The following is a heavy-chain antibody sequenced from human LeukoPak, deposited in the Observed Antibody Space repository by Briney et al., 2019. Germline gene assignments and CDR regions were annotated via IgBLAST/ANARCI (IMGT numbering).Heavy chain of an antibody. J-gene: IGHJ4*02. CDR3: ARHPWGIQLEYYFDY. Sequence: GESLKISCKGSGYSFTSYWIGWVRQMPGKGLEWMGIIYPGDSDTRYSPSFQGQVTISADKSISTAYLQWSSLKASDTAMYYCARHPWGIQLEYYFDYWGQGTLVTVSS. D-gene: IGHD5-18*01. CDR2: IYPGDSDT. CDR1: GYSFTSYW. V-gene: IGHV5-51*01.